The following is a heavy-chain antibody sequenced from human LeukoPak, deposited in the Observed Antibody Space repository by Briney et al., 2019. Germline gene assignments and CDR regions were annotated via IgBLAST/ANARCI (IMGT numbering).Heavy chain of an antibody. D-gene: IGHD3-16*01. CDR3: ARDRGSNGYYGMDV. J-gene: IGHJ6*02. V-gene: IGHV3-30*04. CDR1: GFTFSSYA. Sequence: GRSLSLSCAASGFTFSSYAMHWVRQAPGKGLEWVAVLLYDRSNKNYVDSVKGRFTISRDNSKNTLYLQMNSLRDEDTAVYYCARDRGSNGYYGMDVWGQGTTVTVSS. CDR2: LLYDRSNK.